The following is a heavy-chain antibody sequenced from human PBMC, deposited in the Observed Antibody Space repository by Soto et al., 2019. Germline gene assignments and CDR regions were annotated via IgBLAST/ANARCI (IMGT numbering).Heavy chain of an antibody. CDR1: GYTFSDYY. V-gene: IGHV1-2*02. J-gene: IGHJ4*01. D-gene: IGHD6-19*01. CDR3: ARLQIEVAGTN. Sequence: VASVKVSCKASGYTFSDYYMHWVRQAPGQGLEWMGWINANSGGTTYAQKFQGRVTMTRDTSISTAYMELSRLSSDDTAIYYCARLQIEVAGTNWGHGTLVTFSS. CDR2: INANSGGT.